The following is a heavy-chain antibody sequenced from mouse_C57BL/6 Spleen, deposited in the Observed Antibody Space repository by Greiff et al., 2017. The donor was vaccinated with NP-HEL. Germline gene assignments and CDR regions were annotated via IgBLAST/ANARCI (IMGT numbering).Heavy chain of an antibody. Sequence: VQLKESGPGLVKPSQSLSLTCSVTGYSITSGYYWNWIRQFPGNKLEWMGYISYDGSNNYNPSLKNRISITRDTSKNQFFLKLNSVTTEDTATYYCARDDYGSRGDYWGQGTSVTVSS. J-gene: IGHJ4*01. D-gene: IGHD1-1*01. CDR2: ISYDGSN. V-gene: IGHV3-6*01. CDR1: GYSITSGYY. CDR3: ARDDYGSRGDY.